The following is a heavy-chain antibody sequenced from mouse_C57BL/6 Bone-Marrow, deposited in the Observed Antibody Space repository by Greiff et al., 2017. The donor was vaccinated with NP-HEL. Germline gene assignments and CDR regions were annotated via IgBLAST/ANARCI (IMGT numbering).Heavy chain of an antibody. CDR2: INPNNGGT. Sequence: EVQLQQSGPELVKPGASVKISCKASGYTFTDYYMNWVKQSHGKSLEWIGDINPNNGGTSYNQKFKGKATLTVDKSSSTAYMELRSLTSEDSAVYYCASGVTTVVEYYFDYWGQGTTLTVSS. J-gene: IGHJ2*01. D-gene: IGHD1-1*01. CDR3: ASGVTTVVEYYFDY. CDR1: GYTFTDYY. V-gene: IGHV1-26*01.